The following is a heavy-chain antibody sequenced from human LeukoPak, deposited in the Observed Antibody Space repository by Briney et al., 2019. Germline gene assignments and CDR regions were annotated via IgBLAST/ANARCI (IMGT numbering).Heavy chain of an antibody. J-gene: IGHJ3*02. CDR2: ISGSGGST. CDR3: AKEHDSSGYYYVGPHDAFDI. V-gene: IGHV3-23*01. D-gene: IGHD3-22*01. CDR1: GFTFSSYA. Sequence: GGSLRLSCAASGFTFSSYAMSWVRQAPGKGLEWVSAISGSGGSTYYADSVKGRFTISRDNSKNTLYQQMNSLRAEDTAVYYCAKEHDSSGYYYVGPHDAFDIWGQGTMVTVSS.